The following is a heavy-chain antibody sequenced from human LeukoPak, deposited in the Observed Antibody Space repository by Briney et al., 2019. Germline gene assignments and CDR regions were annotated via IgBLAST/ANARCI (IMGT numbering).Heavy chain of an antibody. CDR2: ISWNSGSI. V-gene: IGHV3-9*01. CDR3: AKAFYDYSFYFDY. CDR1: GFTFDDYA. D-gene: IGHD4-11*01. J-gene: IGHJ4*02. Sequence: GRSLRLSCAASGFTFDDYAMHWVRQAPGKGLEWVSGISWNSGSIGYADSVKGRFTISRDNAKNSLYLQMNSLRAEDTALYYCAKAFYDYSFYFDYWGQGTLVTVSS.